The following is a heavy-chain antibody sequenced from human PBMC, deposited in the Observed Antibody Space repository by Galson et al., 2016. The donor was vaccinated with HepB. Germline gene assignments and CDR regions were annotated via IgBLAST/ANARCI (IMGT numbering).Heavy chain of an antibody. Sequence: SVKVSCKASGYTFTSYYMHWVRQAPGQGFEWMGIINPGGGSTSYAQKLQGRVTMTRDTSTSTVYMELSSLRSEDTAVYYCGRDQLEGGGMDVWGQGTTVTVSS. D-gene: IGHD3-16*01. V-gene: IGHV1-46*01. CDR3: GRDQLEGGGMDV. CDR2: INPGGGST. CDR1: GYTFTSYY. J-gene: IGHJ6*02.